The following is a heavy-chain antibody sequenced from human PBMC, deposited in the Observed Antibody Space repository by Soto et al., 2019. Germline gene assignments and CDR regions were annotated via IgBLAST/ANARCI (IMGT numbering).Heavy chain of an antibody. CDR3: ARYTNYEVGWFHP. CDR2: IYYSGSS. J-gene: IGHJ5*02. V-gene: IGHV4-59*01. D-gene: IGHD4-4*01. Sequence: PSETLSLTCIVSGGSISSYSWSWIRQSPGKGLEWIGYIYYSGSSNYNPSLKSRVTISVDTSKTQFSLKLSSVTAADTAVYYCARYTNYEVGWFHPCAEGTMVTVYS. CDR1: GGSISSYS.